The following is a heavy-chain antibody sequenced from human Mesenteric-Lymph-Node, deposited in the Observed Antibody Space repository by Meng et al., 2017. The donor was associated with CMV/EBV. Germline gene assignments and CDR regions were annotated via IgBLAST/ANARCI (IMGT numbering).Heavy chain of an antibody. CDR1: GFTFSSYW. D-gene: IGHD4-11*01. CDR3: ARDGAVPYSNYPTYYFDY. Sequence: GESLKISCAASGFTFSSYWMHWVRQAPGKGLVWVSRINSDGSSTSYADSVKGRFTISRDNAKNTLYLQMNSLRAEVTAVYYCARDGAVPYSNYPTYYFDYWGQGTLVTVSS. J-gene: IGHJ4*02. CDR2: INSDGSST. V-gene: IGHV3-74*01.